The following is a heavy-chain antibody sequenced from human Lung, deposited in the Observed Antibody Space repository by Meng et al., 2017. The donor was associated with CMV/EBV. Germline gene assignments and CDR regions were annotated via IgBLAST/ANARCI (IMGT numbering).Heavy chain of an antibody. CDR1: GFTFSSYT. V-gene: IGHV3-21*06. Sequence: SLRLSCAASGFTFSSYTMNWVRQATGKGLEWVSSINGGSNYIYYADSVKGRFTISRDNAKNLLYLQMNSLRAEDTAVYYCARVSRTVHWGQGTLVTVSS. CDR3: ARVSRTVH. J-gene: IGHJ4*02. CDR2: INGGSNYI. D-gene: IGHD2-2*01.